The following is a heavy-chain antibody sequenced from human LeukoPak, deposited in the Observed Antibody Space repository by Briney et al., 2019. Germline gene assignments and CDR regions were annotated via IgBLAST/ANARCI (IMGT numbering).Heavy chain of an antibody. CDR3: ARDNGVVVDIVATIEYYFDY. V-gene: IGHV1-18*01. J-gene: IGHJ4*02. CDR2: ISAYNGNT. Sequence: ASVKVSCKASGYTFTSYVISWVRQAPGQGLEWMGWISAYNGNTNYAQKLQGRVTMTTDTSTSTAYMELRSLRSDDTAVYYCARDNGVVVDIVATIEYYFDYWGQGTLVTVSS. CDR1: GYTFTSYV. D-gene: IGHD5-12*01.